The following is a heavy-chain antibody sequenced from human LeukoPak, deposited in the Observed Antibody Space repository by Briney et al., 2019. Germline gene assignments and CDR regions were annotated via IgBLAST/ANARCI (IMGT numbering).Heavy chain of an antibody. CDR2: IYYSGST. D-gene: IGHD4-17*01. J-gene: IGHJ4*02. V-gene: IGHV4-59*01. Sequence: PSETLSLTCTVSGGSISSYYWSWIRQPPGKGLEWIGYIYYSGSTHYNPSLKSRVTISVDTSKNQFSLKLSSVTAADTAVYYCARESRVTTVFDYWGQGTLVTVSS. CDR3: ARESRVTTVFDY. CDR1: GGSISSYY.